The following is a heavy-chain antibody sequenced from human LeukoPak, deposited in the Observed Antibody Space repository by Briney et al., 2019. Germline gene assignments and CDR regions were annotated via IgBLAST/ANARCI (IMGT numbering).Heavy chain of an antibody. CDR1: GFTFSSYA. CDR3: AKDQPEYYYDSSGFDY. V-gene: IGHV3-23*01. D-gene: IGHD3-22*01. CDR2: ISGSGGST. J-gene: IGHJ4*02. Sequence: GGSLRLSCAASGFTFSSYAMSWVRQAPGKGLEWVSAISGSGGSTYYADSVKGRFTISRDNSKNTLYLQVNSLRAEDTAVYYCAKDQPEYYYDSSGFDYWGQGTLVTVSS.